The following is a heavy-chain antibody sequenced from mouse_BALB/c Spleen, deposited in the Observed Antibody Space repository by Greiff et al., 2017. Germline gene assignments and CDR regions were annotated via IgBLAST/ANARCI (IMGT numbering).Heavy chain of an antibody. J-gene: IGHJ1*01. Sequence: GGGLVQPKGSLKLSCAASGFTFNTYAMNWVRQAPGKGLEWVARIRSKSNNYATYYADSVKDRFTISRDDSQSMLYLQMNNLKTEDTAMYYCVRQVHYYGYWYFDVWGAGTTVTVSS. D-gene: IGHD1-2*01. V-gene: IGHV10-1*02. CDR2: IRSKSNNYAT. CDR3: VRQVHYYGYWYFDV. CDR1: GFTFNTYA.